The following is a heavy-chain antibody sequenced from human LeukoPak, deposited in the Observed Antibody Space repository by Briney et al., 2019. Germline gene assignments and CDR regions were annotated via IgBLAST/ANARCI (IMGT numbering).Heavy chain of an antibody. Sequence: GGSLRLSCAASGFTLNSYAMSWVRQAQGRGLGWVSAISDGGSDTYYADSVKGRFTISTDNSKNMLFLQMNSLMDDDTAVYYCAKRVPYSSSSVYFDSWGQGTLVTVSS. D-gene: IGHD6-6*01. CDR2: ISDGGSDT. J-gene: IGHJ4*02. CDR3: AKRVPYSSSSVYFDS. CDR1: GFTLNSYA. V-gene: IGHV3-23*01.